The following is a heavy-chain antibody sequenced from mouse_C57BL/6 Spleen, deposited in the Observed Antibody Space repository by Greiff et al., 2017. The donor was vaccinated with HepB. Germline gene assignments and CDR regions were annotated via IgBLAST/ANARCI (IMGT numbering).Heavy chain of an antibody. V-gene: IGHV5-12*01. D-gene: IGHD5-5*01. J-gene: IGHJ3*01. Sequence: EVKLVESGGGLVQPGGSLKLSCAASGFTFSDYYMYWVRQTPEKRLEWVAYISNGGGSTYYPDTVKGRFTISRDNAKNTLYLQMSRLKSEDTAMYYCARRGLPSAWFAYWGQGTLVTVSA. CDR1: GFTFSDYY. CDR3: ARRGLPSAWFAY. CDR2: ISNGGGST.